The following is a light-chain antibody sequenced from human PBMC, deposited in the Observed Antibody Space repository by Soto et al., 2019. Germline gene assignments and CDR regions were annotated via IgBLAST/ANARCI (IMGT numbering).Light chain of an antibody. CDR1: QSVSSSY. CDR3: QQYGSSPPNT. Sequence: EIVLTQSPGTLSLSPGERATLSCRASQSVSSSYLAWYQRKPGQAPRLLIYGASSRATGIPDRFSGSASGTDFTLTISRLEPEDFAVYYCQQYGSSPPNTFGQGTKLEIK. CDR2: GAS. J-gene: IGKJ2*01. V-gene: IGKV3-20*01.